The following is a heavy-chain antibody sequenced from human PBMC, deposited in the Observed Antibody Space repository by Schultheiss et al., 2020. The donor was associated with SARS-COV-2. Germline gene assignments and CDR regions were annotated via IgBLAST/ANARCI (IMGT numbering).Heavy chain of an antibody. V-gene: IGHV1-69*15. J-gene: IGHJ1*01. D-gene: IGHD3-22*01. Sequence: GGSLRLSCKASGYTFTSYAMHWVRQAPGQGLEWMGRIIPIFGIANYAQKFQGRVTITADESTSTAYMELSSLRSEDTAVYYCAREYDSSGYYRQYFQHWGQGTLVTVSS. CDR3: AREYDSSGYYRQYFQH. CDR1: GYTFTSYA. CDR2: IIPIFGIA.